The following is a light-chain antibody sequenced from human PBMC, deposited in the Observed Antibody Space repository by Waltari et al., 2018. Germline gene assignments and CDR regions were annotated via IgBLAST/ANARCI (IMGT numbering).Light chain of an antibody. J-gene: IGKJ3*01. CDR2: GAS. CDR3: QQYNNWPPLFT. CDR1: QSVSSN. V-gene: IGKV3-15*01. Sequence: EIVMTPSPATLSVSTGERATLSCRASQSVSSNLAWYQQKPGQAPRLLIYGASTRATGIPARFSGSGSGTEFTRTISSMQSEDFAVYYCQQYNNWPPLFTFGPGTKVDIK.